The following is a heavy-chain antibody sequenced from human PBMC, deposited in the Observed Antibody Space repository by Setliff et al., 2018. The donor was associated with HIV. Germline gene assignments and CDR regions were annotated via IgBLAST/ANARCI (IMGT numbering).Heavy chain of an antibody. D-gene: IGHD4-17*01. CDR3: AKGGGANGDLYYYYGMDV. V-gene: IGHV3-23*01. CDR1: GFTFSSYA. CDR2: ISGSGGST. Sequence: PGGSLRLSCAASGFTFSSYAMSWVRQAPGKGLEWVSAISGSGGSTYYADSVKGRFTISRDNSKNTLYLQMNSLRAEDTAVYYCAKGGGANGDLYYYYGMDVWGQRTTVTVSS. J-gene: IGHJ6*02.